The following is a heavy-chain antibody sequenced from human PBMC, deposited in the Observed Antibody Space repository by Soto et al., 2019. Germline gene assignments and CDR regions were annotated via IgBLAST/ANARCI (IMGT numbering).Heavy chain of an antibody. CDR3: ARDNGRPQLGGIYYYILDV. CDR2: IMPIFRTP. J-gene: IGHJ6*01. V-gene: IGHV1-69*12. CDR1: GGTFRNSA. D-gene: IGHD3-3*02. Sequence: QVQLEQSGAEVKKPGSSVKVSCKASGGTFRNSAISWVRQAPGHGLEWMGGIMPIFRTPDYAQKFEGRVTITADEATSTAYMELSGLRSDDTAVYYCARDNGRPQLGGIYYYILDVLGQGSTVIVS.